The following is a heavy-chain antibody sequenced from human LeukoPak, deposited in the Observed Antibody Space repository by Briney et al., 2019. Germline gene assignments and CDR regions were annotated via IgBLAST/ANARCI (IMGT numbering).Heavy chain of an antibody. CDR1: GFSFSGHW. D-gene: IGHD1-26*01. CDR2: IKADGSEK. V-gene: IGHV3-7*02. CDR3: ARSMSGSREL. J-gene: IGHJ4*02. Sequence: PGGSLRLSCAASGFSFSGHWMNWVRQPPGKGLEWVANIKADGSEKYYVDSVKGRFTISRDNAKNTLYLQMNSLSAEDTAMYYCARSMSGSRELWGQGTLVTVSP.